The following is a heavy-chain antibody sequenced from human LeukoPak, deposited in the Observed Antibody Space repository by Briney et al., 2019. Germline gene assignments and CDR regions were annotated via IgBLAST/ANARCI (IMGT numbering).Heavy chain of an antibody. V-gene: IGHV4-39*01. CDR1: GGSISSSSYY. J-gene: IGHJ6*02. Sequence: SETLSLTCTVSGGSISSSSYYWGWIRQPPGKGLEWIGSIYYSGSTYYNPSLKSRVTISVDTSKNQFSLKLSPVTAADTAVYYCARLYSAGMDVWGQGTTVTVSS. CDR3: ARLYSAGMDV. CDR2: IYYSGST. D-gene: IGHD2-21*01.